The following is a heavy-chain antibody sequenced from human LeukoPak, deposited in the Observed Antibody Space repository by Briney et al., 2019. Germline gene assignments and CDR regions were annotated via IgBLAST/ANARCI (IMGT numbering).Heavy chain of an antibody. CDR3: AREDPTLLGIAAAGTTSGFDP. J-gene: IGHJ5*02. CDR2: INPNSGGT. Sequence: ASVKVSCKASGYTFTGYYMHWVRQAPGQGLEWMGWINPNSGGTNYAQKFQGRVTMTRDTSISTAYMELSRLRSDDTAVYYCAREDPTLLGIAAAGTTSGFDPWGQGTLVTVSS. D-gene: IGHD6-13*01. CDR1: GYTFTGYY. V-gene: IGHV1-2*02.